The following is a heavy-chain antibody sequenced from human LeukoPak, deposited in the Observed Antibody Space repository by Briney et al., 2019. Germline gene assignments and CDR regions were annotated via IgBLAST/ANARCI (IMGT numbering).Heavy chain of an antibody. D-gene: IGHD6-19*01. CDR2: IKQDGSEK. V-gene: IGHV3-7*01. Sequence: GGSLRLSCVPSGFSLSSEWMSWGRQAAGKGPEWVATIKQDGSEKYYVDSVKGRFTISRDNARNSLYLQMNSLSDEDTAVYHCARGGSFSGGFWGQGTLVTVSS. CDR1: GFSLSSEW. CDR3: ARGGSFSGGF. J-gene: IGHJ4*02.